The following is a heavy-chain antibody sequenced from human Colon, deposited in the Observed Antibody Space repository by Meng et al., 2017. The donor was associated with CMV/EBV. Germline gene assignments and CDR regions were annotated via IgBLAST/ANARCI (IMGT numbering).Heavy chain of an antibody. V-gene: IGHV5-51*01. CDR3: ARRPSHYYGMDV. J-gene: IGHJ6*02. Sequence: GESLKISCTGSGYSFTSYWIAWVRQMPGKGLEWMGVIYPGDSDTRYSPSFQGQVTISADKSINTAYLQWSSLKASDTGVYYCARRPSHYYGMDVWGQGTTVTVSS. CDR1: GYSFTSYW. CDR2: IYPGDSDT.